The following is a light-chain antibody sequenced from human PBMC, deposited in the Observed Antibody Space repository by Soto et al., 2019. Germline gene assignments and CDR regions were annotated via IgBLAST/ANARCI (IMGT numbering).Light chain of an antibody. J-gene: IGKJ1*01. CDR3: QQRSNWPGTT. Sequence: EIVLTQSPATLSLSPGESATLSCRASESVSIYISWYQQKPEQAPRLLIYDASNRATGLPTRFSGSGSGTDFTLTISSLEPEDFVVYYCQQRSNWPGTTVGQGTRMEFK. CDR2: DAS. V-gene: IGKV3-11*01. CDR1: ESVSIY.